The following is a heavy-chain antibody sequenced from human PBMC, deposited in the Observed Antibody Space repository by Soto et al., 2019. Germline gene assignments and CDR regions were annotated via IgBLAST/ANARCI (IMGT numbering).Heavy chain of an antibody. Sequence: SETVAIGRAVSGGCSDSCGYYWSGIRQHQGKGLEWIGYIYYSGSTYYTPSLKSRVTISVDTSQNQFYPKLSSVTAADTAVDYYGAARPWSGALSFDIWGQ. CDR1: GGCSDSCGYY. CDR3: GAARPWSGALSFDI. CDR2: IYYSGST. V-gene: IGHV4-31*11. D-gene: IGHD3-10*01. J-gene: IGHJ4*01.